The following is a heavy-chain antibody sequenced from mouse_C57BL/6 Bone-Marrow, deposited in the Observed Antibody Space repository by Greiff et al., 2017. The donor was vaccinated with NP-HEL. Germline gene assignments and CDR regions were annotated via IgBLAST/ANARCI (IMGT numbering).Heavy chain of an antibody. CDR3: ARSCSGDRFAY. D-gene: IGHD3-2*02. J-gene: IGHJ3*01. CDR2: INPNNGGT. CDR1: GYTFTDYN. Sequence: VQLKQSGPELVKPGASVKIPCKASGYTFTDYNMDWVKQSHGKSLEWIGDINPNNGGTIYNQKFKGKATLTVDKSSSTAYMELRSLTSEDTAVYYCARSCSGDRFAYWGQGTLVTVSA. V-gene: IGHV1-18*01.